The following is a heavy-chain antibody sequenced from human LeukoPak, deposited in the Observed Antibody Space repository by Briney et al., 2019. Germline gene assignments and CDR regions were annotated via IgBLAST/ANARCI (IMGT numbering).Heavy chain of an antibody. V-gene: IGHV3-23*01. CDR3: AKAKALIPTFDY. CDR2: ISGSGGST. J-gene: IGHJ4*02. Sequence: PGGSLRLSYAASGFTFSSYAMSWVRQAPGKGLEWVSAISGSGGSTYYADSVKGRFTISRDNSKNTLYLQMNSLRAEDTAVYYCAKAKALIPTFDYWGQGTLVTVSS. CDR1: GFTFSSYA. D-gene: IGHD3-16*01.